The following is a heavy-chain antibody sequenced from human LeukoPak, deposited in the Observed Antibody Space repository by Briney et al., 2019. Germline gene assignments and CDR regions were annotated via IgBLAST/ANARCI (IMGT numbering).Heavy chain of an antibody. CDR2: IYYSGST. D-gene: IGHD6-13*01. CDR3: ARDGYSSSWGSYYYAMDV. Sequence: NPSETLSLTCTVSGGSISSYYWSWIRQPPGKGLEWIGYIYYSGSTNYNPSLKSRVTISVDTSKNQFSLKLSSVTAADTAVYYCARDGYSSSWGSYYYAMDVWGQGTTVTVSS. CDR1: GGSISSYY. J-gene: IGHJ6*02. V-gene: IGHV4-59*12.